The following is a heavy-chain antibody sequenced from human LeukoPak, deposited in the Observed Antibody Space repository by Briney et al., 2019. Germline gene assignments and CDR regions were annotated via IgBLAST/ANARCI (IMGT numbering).Heavy chain of an antibody. V-gene: IGHV4-39*07. CDR1: GGSINRSSYY. CDR3: ARDLWDIVVVPTFNWFDP. Sequence: SETQSLICTVSGGSINRSSYYWSRICQPPGKGLEWYGSMYSSGRTYYYPSLKSRVTISAHTSKNQFSLKLSSVTAADTAVYYCARDLWDIVVVPTFNWFDPWGQGTLVTVSS. D-gene: IGHD2-2*01. CDR2: MYSSGRT. J-gene: IGHJ5*02.